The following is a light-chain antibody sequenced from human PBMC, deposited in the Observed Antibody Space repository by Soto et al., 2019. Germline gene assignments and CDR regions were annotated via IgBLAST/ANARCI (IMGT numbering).Light chain of an antibody. CDR3: QQYNNWPPWT. Sequence: EIVMTQSLATLSVSPGERATLSCRASHSVSSNLAWYQQKPGQAPRLLIYGASTRATGIPARFSGSGSGTEFTLTISSLQSEDFAVYYCQQYNNWPPWTFGQGTKVEIK. J-gene: IGKJ1*01. V-gene: IGKV3-15*01. CDR2: GAS. CDR1: HSVSSN.